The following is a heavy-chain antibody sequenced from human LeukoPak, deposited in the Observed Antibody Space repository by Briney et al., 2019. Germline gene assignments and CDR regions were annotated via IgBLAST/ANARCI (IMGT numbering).Heavy chain of an antibody. J-gene: IGHJ4*02. CDR2: IYPRDGST. V-gene: IGHV1-46*01. Sequence: ASVKVSCKASGYTFTSNYIHWVRQAPGQGLEWMGMIYPRDGSTSYAQKFQGRVTVTRDTSTSTVHMELSGLRSEDTAVYYCARDGLLRYFDYWGQGTLVTVSS. CDR1: GYTFTSNY. CDR3: ARDGLLRYFDY.